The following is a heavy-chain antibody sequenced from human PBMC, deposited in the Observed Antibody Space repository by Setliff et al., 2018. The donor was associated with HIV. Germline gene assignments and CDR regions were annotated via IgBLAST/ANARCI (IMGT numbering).Heavy chain of an antibody. CDR2: IYSSGST. V-gene: IGHV4-59*01. CDR1: GASISSYY. Sequence: SETLSLTCTVSGASISSYYWSWIRQPPGKGLEWIGYIYSSGSTNYNPSLKSRVTITADESTSTAYMELSSLRSEDTAVYYCARGAAAGQLDYWGQGTLVTVSS. D-gene: IGHD6-13*01. CDR3: ARGAAAGQLDY. J-gene: IGHJ4*02.